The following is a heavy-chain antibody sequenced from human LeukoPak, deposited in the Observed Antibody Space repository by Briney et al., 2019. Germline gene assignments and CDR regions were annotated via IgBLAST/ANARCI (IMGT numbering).Heavy chain of an antibody. CDR1: GFTISSYA. CDR2: ISYDGSKK. Sequence: PGGSLRLSCAAAGFTISSYAVHWVRQAPGKGLEWVAIISYDGSKKHYADSVKGRFTISRDNSKNTLYLQMNSLRAEDTSVYYCATKGDGPFDYWGQGTLVTVSS. J-gene: IGHJ4*02. CDR3: ATKGDGPFDY. V-gene: IGHV3-30*04. D-gene: IGHD3-16*01.